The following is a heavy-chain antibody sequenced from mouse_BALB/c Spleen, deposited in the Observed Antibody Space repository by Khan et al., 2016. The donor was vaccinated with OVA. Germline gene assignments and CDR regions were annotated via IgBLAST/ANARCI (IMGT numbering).Heavy chain of an antibody. V-gene: IGHV9-2-1*01. D-gene: IGHD2-14*01. CDR3: ARDRYDYFDY. CDR1: GYTFTDYS. Sequence: QIQLVQSGPELKKPGETVKISCKASGYTFTDYSMHWVKQAPGKGLKWMGWINTETGEPTYADDFKGRFAFSLETSASTTYLQINNLKNEDTATYFCARDRYDYFDYWGQGTTLTVSS. J-gene: IGHJ2*01. CDR2: INTETGEP.